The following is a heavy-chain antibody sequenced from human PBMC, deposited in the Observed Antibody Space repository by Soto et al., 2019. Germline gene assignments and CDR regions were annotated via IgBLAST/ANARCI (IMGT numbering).Heavy chain of an antibody. CDR1: GGSISSYY. Sequence: QVQLQESGPGLVKPSETLSLTCTVSGGSISSYYWSWIRQPPGKGLEWIGYIYYSGSTNYNPSLKSRVTISVDTSKNQFSLKLSSVTAADTAVYYCASQPHGGYYDSSGYNYFDYWGQGTLVTVSS. CDR3: ASQPHGGYYDSSGYNYFDY. J-gene: IGHJ4*02. D-gene: IGHD3-22*01. V-gene: IGHV4-59*01. CDR2: IYYSGST.